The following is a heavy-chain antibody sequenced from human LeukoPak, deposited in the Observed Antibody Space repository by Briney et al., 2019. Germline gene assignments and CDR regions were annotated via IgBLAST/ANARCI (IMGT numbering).Heavy chain of an antibody. J-gene: IGHJ3*02. V-gene: IGHV4-30-2*01. CDR1: GGSISSGGYS. CDR3: XXXXXXXAGTWPLDALVI. Sequence: SETLSLTWAVSGGSISSGGYSWSWIRQPPGKGLEWIGYIYHSGSTYYNPSLRSRVTISVDGPKNQFSLKLSSVSAADTAVYXXXXXXXXXAGTWPLDALVIWGQGTSVTVSS. CDR2: IYHSGST. D-gene: IGHD6-13*01.